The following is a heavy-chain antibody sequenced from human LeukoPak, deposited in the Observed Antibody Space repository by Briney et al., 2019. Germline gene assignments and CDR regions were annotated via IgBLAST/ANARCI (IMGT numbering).Heavy chain of an antibody. V-gene: IGHV4-59*08. CDR1: GDSINSAY. CDR2: IKYSGSA. D-gene: IGHD6-19*01. J-gene: IGHJ5*02. Sequence: AETLSLTCTVSGDSINSAYWSWMRQPPGKGLEWIGYIKYSGSASYTHTLKSRATPSADTSTKTFSMNVSSVTAADTPVYYCARRKGSGPNKDWFDPWGHGILVTLSS. CDR3: ARRKGSGPNKDWFDP.